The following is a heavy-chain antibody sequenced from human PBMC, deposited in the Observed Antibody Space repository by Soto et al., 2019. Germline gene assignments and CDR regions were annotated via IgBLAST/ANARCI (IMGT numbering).Heavy chain of an antibody. V-gene: IGHV1-18*01. CDR3: ARVVGDIVVVVAATPGVGKNWFDP. D-gene: IGHD2-15*01. CDR2: ISAYNGNT. J-gene: IGHJ5*02. Sequence: ASVKVSCKASGYTFTSYGISWVRQAPGQGLEWMGWISAYNGNTNYAQKLQGRVTMTTDTSTSTAYMELRSLGSDDTAVYYCARVVGDIVVVVAATPGVGKNWFDPWGQGTLVTVSS. CDR1: GYTFTSYG.